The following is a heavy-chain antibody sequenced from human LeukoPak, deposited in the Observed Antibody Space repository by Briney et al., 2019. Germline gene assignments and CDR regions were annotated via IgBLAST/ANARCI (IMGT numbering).Heavy chain of an antibody. Sequence: GGSLRLSCAASGFTFSSHAMSWVRQAPGKGLEWVSAISGSGGSTYYADSVKGRFTISRDNSKNTLYLQMNSLRAEDTAVYYCARGGIQVSGIDEFDYWGQGTLVTVSS. J-gene: IGHJ4*02. CDR2: ISGSGGST. D-gene: IGHD6-19*01. CDR1: GFTFSSHA. CDR3: ARGGIQVSGIDEFDY. V-gene: IGHV3-23*01.